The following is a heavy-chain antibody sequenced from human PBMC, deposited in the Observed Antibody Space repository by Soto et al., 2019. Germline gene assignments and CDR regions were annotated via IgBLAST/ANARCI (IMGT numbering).Heavy chain of an antibody. CDR2: ISPGSRYP. J-gene: IGHJ5*02. V-gene: IGHV3-11*06. Sequence: GWSLRLSCAGSGFNFGDSYMSWIRQAPGKGLEWLSYISPGSRYPAYADSVKGRFTISRDNAKRSLFLQMMSLTAEDTAIYYCVRGGGGGRFDPWGQGTMVTVSS. D-gene: IGHD2-15*01. CDR1: GFNFGDSY. CDR3: VRGGGGGRFDP.